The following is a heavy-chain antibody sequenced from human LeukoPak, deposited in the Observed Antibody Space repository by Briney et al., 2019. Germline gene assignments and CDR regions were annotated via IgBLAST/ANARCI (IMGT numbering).Heavy chain of an antibody. CDR3: ARDPSRRFGA. V-gene: IGHV4-30-2*01. D-gene: IGHD3-3*01. CDR1: GGSISSGSYS. Sequence: SETLSLTCDVSGGSISSGSYSWSWIRQPPGKGLEWIGYIYHSGSTYYNPSLKSRVTISVDRSKNQFSLKLSSVTAADTAVYYCARDPSRRFGAWGQGTLVTVSS. CDR2: IYHSGST. J-gene: IGHJ5*02.